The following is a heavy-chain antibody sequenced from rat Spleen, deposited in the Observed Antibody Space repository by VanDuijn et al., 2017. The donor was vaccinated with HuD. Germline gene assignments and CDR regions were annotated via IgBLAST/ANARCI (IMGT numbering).Heavy chain of an antibody. CDR2: ISPDGGST. D-gene: IGHD1-3*01. CDR1: GFTFSSYW. CDR3: TRGGFYRY. Sequence: EVQLVESGGGLVQPGESLKLSCVASGFTFSSYWMYWIRPAPGEGLEWLSSISPDGGSTYYRDSVKGRFTISRDNAKSTLFLQMNSLKSEDTATYYCTRGGFYRYWGQGVMVTVSS. V-gene: IGHV5-58*01. J-gene: IGHJ2*01.